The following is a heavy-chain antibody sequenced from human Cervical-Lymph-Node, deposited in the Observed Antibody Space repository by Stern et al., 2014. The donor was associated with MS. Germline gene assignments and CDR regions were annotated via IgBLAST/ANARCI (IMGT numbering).Heavy chain of an antibody. Sequence: VQLEESGAEVKKPGASVKVSCKASGYTFTSSYMHWVRQAPGQGLEWMGIINPCGGSTSYTQNFQGRVPMPRDTSTSTVYMELSSRRSEDTAVYYCARGVGTAENLDYWGQGTLVTVSS. D-gene: IGHD2-21*02. CDR1: GYTFTSSY. CDR3: ARGVGTAENLDY. J-gene: IGHJ4*02. V-gene: IGHV1-46*01. CDR2: INPCGGST.